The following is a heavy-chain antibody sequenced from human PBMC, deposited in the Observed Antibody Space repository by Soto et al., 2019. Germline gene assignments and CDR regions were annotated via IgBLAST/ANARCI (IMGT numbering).Heavy chain of an antibody. CDR1: GGSITGYD. CDR2: IYYSGSI. V-gene: IGHV4-59*01. CDR3: ARLGHSHGLVFDS. D-gene: IGHD5-18*01. Sequence: SETLSLTCNVSGGSITGYDCSWIRQSPWKGLEWIAYIYYSGSINYNPSLKSRVTISGDTSKNQFSLKLSSVTPASTAIYYCARLGHSHGLVFDSSGHRNMVAVCS. J-gene: IGHJ4*03.